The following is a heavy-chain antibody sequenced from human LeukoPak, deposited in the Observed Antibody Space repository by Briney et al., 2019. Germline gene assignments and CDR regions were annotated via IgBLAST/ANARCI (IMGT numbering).Heavy chain of an antibody. Sequence: SVKVSCKASGYTFTSYGISWVRQAPGQGLEWMGGIIPIFGTANYAQKFQGRVTITADESTSTAYMELSSLRSEDTAVYYCARGLPDSSGPKGAFDIWGQGTMVTVSS. V-gene: IGHV1-69*13. CDR2: IIPIFGTA. CDR1: GYTFTSYG. J-gene: IGHJ3*02. D-gene: IGHD3-22*01. CDR3: ARGLPDSSGPKGAFDI.